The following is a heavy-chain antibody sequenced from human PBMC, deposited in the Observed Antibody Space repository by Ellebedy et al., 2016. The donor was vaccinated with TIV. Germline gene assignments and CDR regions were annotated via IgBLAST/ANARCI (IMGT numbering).Heavy chain of an antibody. CDR1: GFTFSTYA. CDR2: ISYDGSNK. J-gene: IGHJ4*02. Sequence: GESLKISCAASGFTFSTYAVHWVRQAPGKGLEWVAVISYDGSNKYYADSVKGRFTISRDNSKNTLYLQMNSLRAEDTAVYYCALFYYDTSGYTDSFGYWGQGTLVTVSS. CDR3: ALFYYDTSGYTDSFGY. D-gene: IGHD3-22*01. V-gene: IGHV3-30-3*01.